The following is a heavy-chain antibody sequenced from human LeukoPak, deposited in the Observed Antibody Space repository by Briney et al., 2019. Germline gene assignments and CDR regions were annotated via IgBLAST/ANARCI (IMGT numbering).Heavy chain of an antibody. CDR1: GNSISSGHY. V-gene: IGHV4-38-2*02. CDR3: ARIFILSGFSSYFDH. CDR2: IYLSGTT. J-gene: IGHJ4*02. D-gene: IGHD3-9*01. Sequence: SETLSLTCSVSGNSISSGHYWGCIRQNPGKGLEGIGSIYLSGTTYYNPSLKSRVTISVDTSKNQFSLKLSSVTAADTAVYFCARIFILSGFSSYFDHWGQGTLVTVSS.